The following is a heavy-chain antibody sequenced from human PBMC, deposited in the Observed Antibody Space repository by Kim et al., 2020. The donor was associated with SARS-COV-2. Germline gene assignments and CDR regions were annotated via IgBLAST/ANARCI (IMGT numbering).Heavy chain of an antibody. CDR3: AKGGLAAAGTGYYGMDV. J-gene: IGHJ6*02. CDR1: GFTFSSYA. V-gene: IGHV3-23*01. D-gene: IGHD6-13*01. CDR2: ISGSGGST. Sequence: GGSLRLSCAASGFTFSSYAMSWVRQAPGKGLEWVSAISGSGGSTYYADSVKGRFTISRDNSKNTLYLQMNSLRAEDTAVYYCAKGGLAAAGTGYYGMDVWGQGTTVTVSS.